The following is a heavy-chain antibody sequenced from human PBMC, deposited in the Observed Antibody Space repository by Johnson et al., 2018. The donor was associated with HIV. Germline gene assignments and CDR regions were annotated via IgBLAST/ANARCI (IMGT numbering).Heavy chain of an antibody. V-gene: IGHV3-7*03. Sequence: VQLVESGGGLVQPGGSLRLSCAASGFTFISYWMSWVRQAPGKGLEWVANIKQDGSEKYYVDSVKGRFTISRDNAKNSLYLQMNSLRAEDTAVYYCARDDTGYSSSFDAFDVWGQGTMVTVSS. CDR2: IKQDGSEK. J-gene: IGHJ3*01. D-gene: IGHD6-13*01. CDR3: ARDDTGYSSSFDAFDV. CDR1: GFTFISYW.